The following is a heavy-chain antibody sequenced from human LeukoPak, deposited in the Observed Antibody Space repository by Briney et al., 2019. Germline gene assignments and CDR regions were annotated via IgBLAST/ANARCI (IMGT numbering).Heavy chain of an antibody. J-gene: IGHJ4*02. CDR3: ARVSDYDILTGYYPSLVDY. Sequence: GGSLRLSCAASGFTVSSNYMSWVRQAPGKGLEWVSVIYSGGSTYYADSVKGRFTISRDNSKNTLYLQMNSLRAEDTAVYYCARVSDYDILTGYYPSLVDYWGQGTLVTVSS. V-gene: IGHV3-53*01. D-gene: IGHD3-9*01. CDR1: GFTVSSNY. CDR2: IYSGGST.